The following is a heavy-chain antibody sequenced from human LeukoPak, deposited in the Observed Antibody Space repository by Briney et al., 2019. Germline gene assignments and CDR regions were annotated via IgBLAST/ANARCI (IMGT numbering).Heavy chain of an antibody. V-gene: IGHV3-48*03. CDR2: ISTSGDTI. CDR3: AREGTGRYYYYYYIDV. J-gene: IGHJ6*03. Sequence: GGSLRLSCAASGFTFSSYEMNWVRQAPGKGLEWVAYISTSGDTIYYADSVKGRFTISRDNAKNSMYLQMNKLRAEDTAVYYCAREGTGRYYYYYYIDVWGKGTTVTISS. D-gene: IGHD1-1*01. CDR1: GFTFSSYE.